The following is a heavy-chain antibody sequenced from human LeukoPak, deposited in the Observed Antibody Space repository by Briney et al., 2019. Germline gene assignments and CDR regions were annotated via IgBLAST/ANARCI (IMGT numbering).Heavy chain of an antibody. D-gene: IGHD5-24*01. CDR1: GFTFSSYW. V-gene: IGHV3-74*01. CDR2: INSDGIST. Sequence: GGSLRLSCAASGFTFSSYWMHWVRQAPGKGLVWVSRINSDGISTNYADSVKGRFTISRDNAKNTLYLQMNSPRAEDTGVYYCVKALGYNDYWGQGTLVTVSS. CDR3: VKALGYNDY. J-gene: IGHJ4*02.